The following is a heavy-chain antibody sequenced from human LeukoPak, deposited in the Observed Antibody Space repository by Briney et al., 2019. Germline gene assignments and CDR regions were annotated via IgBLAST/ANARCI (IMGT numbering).Heavy chain of an antibody. CDR1: GCTFTSYA. J-gene: IGHJ4*02. CDR3: ARDRYGDGFAHLDY. D-gene: IGHD5-24*01. CDR2: ITPSGGT. Sequence: ASGKVSCKASGCTFTSYAIHWVRQAPGQGLEWMGWITPSGGTNYPQKFQGRVAITWDTSITAAYMDLSRLTSDDTAVYYCARDRYGDGFAHLDYWGQGALVTVSS. V-gene: IGHV1-2*02.